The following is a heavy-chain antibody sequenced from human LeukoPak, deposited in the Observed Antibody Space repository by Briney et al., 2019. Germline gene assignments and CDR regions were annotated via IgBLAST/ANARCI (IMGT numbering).Heavy chain of an antibody. CDR3: AKSQMIVVVIAFDY. D-gene: IGHD3-22*01. CDR1: GFTCSSYG. CDR2: ISSSSSTI. Sequence: GGTLRLSCAASGFTCSSYGMNWVRQAPGKGLEWVSYISSSSSTIYYADSVKGRFTISRDNAKNSLYLQMNSLRAEDTAVYYCAKSQMIVVVIAFDYWGQGTLVTVSS. J-gene: IGHJ4*02. V-gene: IGHV3-48*01.